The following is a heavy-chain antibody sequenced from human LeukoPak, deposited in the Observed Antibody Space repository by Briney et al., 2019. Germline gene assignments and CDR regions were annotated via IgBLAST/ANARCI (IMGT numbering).Heavy chain of an antibody. D-gene: IGHD1-1*01. J-gene: IGHJ3*02. CDR1: GFTFSSYG. Sequence: GGSLRLSCAASGFTFSSYGMSCVRQAPGKGLEWVSAISGNGGDTFYADSVKGRFTNCKDNSKTTLYLKMSSLRAEDTACYCGAHHGGGTIRLGAFDIWGQGTMVTVSS. CDR3: AHHGGGTIRLGAFDI. CDR2: ISGNGGDT. V-gene: IGHV3-23*01.